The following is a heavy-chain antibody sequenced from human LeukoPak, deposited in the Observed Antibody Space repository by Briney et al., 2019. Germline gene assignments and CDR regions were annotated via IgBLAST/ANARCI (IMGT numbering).Heavy chain of an antibody. Sequence: GGSLRLSCAASGFTFDDYAMHWVRQAPGKGLEWVSGITWNSGPIGYADSVKGRFTITRDNAKSSLYLQMNSLRPEDTALYFCVKDREYSGYDSSGAFDSCSQGTMVTVSS. D-gene: IGHD5-12*01. CDR2: ITWNSGPI. CDR1: GFTFDDYA. J-gene: IGHJ3*02. V-gene: IGHV3-9*01. CDR3: VKDREYSGYDSSGAFDS.